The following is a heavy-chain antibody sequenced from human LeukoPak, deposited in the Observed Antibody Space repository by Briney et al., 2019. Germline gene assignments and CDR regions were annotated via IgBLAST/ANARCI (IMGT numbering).Heavy chain of an antibody. J-gene: IGHJ6*02. CDR3: VRGGWNHAMDV. CDR2: INNDGSGT. CDR1: AFTFRDYW. D-gene: IGHD1-1*01. V-gene: IGHV3-74*01. Sequence: GGSLKLSCAASAFTFRDYWIHWVRQAPGKGLVWVSCINNDGSGTTYADSVKGRFTVSRDNAKNTVSLQMNSLRVEDTAVYYCVRGGWNHAMDVWGRGTTVTVSS.